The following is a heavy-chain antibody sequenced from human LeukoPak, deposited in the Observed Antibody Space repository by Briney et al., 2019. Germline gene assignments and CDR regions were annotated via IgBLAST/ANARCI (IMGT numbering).Heavy chain of an antibody. CDR3: ARVGYSGYDYSSYYFDY. J-gene: IGHJ4*02. CDR1: GGTFSSYA. Sequence: SVKVSCKASGGTFSSYAISWVRQAPGQAPEWMGGIIPIFGTANYAQKFQGRVTITADKSTSTAYMELSSLRSEDTAVYYCARVGYSGYDYSSYYFDYWGQGTLVTVSS. CDR2: IIPIFGTA. D-gene: IGHD5-12*01. V-gene: IGHV1-69*06.